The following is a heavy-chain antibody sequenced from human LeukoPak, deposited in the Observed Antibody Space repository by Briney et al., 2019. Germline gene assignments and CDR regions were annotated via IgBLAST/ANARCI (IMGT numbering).Heavy chain of an antibody. CDR3: ARFRYQLLHFDY. V-gene: IGHV1-69*01. D-gene: IGHD2-2*01. J-gene: IGHJ4*02. CDR2: IIPIFGTA. CDR1: GGTFSSYA. Sequence: SVTVSCKASGGTFSSYAISWVRQAPGQGLEWMGGIIPIFGTANYAQRFQGRVTITADESTSTAYMELSSLRSEDTAVYYCARFRYQLLHFDYWGQGTLVTVSS.